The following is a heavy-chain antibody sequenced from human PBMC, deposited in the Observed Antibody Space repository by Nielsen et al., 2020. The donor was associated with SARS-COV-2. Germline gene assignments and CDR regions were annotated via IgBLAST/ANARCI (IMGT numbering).Heavy chain of an antibody. D-gene: IGHD5-18*01. Sequence: SVQVSCKASGGTFSSYAISWVRQAPGQGLEWMGRIIPILGIANYAQKFQGRVTITADKSTSTAYMELSSLRSEDTAVYYCATTAMVLQTPYYYYYGMDVWGQGTTVTVSS. J-gene: IGHJ6*02. CDR3: ATTAMVLQTPYYYYYGMDV. CDR2: IIPILGIA. CDR1: GGTFSSYA. V-gene: IGHV1-69*04.